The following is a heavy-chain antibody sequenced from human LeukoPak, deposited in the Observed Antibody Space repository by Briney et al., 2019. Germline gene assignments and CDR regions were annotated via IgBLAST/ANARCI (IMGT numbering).Heavy chain of an antibody. V-gene: IGHV4-30-4*01. D-gene: IGHD6-13*01. CDR2: IYYSGST. J-gene: IGHJ4*02. CDR3: ARGDYSSSWGY. Sequence: SETLSLTCTVSGGSISSGDYCWSWIRQPPGKGLEWFGYIYYSGSTYYNPSLKSRVTISVDTSKNQFSLKLSSVTAADTAVYYCARGDYSSSWGYWGQGTLVTVSS. CDR1: GGSISSGDYC.